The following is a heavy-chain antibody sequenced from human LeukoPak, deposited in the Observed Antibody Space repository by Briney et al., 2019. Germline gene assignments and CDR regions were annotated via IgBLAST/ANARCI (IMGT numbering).Heavy chain of an antibody. V-gene: IGHV4-34*01. CDR3: ARGPHAPPPGRPITMVRGVLYGMDV. J-gene: IGHJ6*02. CDR1: GGSFSGYY. Sequence: PSETLSLTCAVYGGSFSGYYWSWIRQPPGKGLEWIGEINHSGSTNYNPSLKSRVTISVDTSKNQFSLKLSSVTAADTAVYYCARGPHAPPPGRPITMVRGVLYGMDVWGQGTTVTVSS. CDR2: INHSGST. D-gene: IGHD3-10*01.